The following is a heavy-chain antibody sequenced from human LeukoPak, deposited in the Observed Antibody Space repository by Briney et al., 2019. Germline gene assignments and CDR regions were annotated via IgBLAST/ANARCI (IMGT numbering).Heavy chain of an antibody. CDR3: ARDLSGTYSVYDPYYYYGMDV. Sequence: GASVKVSCKASGYTFTGYYMHWVRQAPGQGLEWMGWINPNSGGTNYAQKFQGRVTMTRDTSISTAYMELSRLRSDDTAVYYCARDLSGTYSVYDPYYYYGMDVWGQGTTVTVSS. V-gene: IGHV1-2*02. D-gene: IGHD5/OR15-5a*01. J-gene: IGHJ6*02. CDR2: INPNSGGT. CDR1: GYTFTGYY.